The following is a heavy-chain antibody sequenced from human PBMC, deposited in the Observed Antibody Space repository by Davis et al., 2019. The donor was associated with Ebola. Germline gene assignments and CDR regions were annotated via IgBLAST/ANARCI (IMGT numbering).Heavy chain of an antibody. CDR2: IYSGGST. CDR3: ARLDTIFGVVDDY. CDR1: GFTFSSYS. Sequence: GGSLRLSCAASGFTFSSYSMNWVRQAPGKGLEWVSVIYSGGSTYYADSVKGRFTISRDNSKNTLYLQMNSLRAEDTAVYYCARLDTIFGVVDDYWGQGTLVTVSS. J-gene: IGHJ4*02. V-gene: IGHV3-66*04. D-gene: IGHD3-3*01.